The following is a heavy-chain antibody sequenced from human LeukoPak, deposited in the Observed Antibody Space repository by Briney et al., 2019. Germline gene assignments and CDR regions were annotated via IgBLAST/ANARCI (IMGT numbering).Heavy chain of an antibody. CDR1: GFTFSSYA. Sequence: GGSLRLSCSASGFTFSSYAMHWVRQAPGKGLEYVSAISSNGGSTYYADSVKGRFTISRDISKNTLYLQMNSLRPEDTAVYYGARGAPNYDFWSGYPYYYGMDVWGQGTTVTVSS. D-gene: IGHD3-3*01. CDR3: ARGAPNYDFWSGYPYYYGMDV. V-gene: IGHV3-64*04. CDR2: ISSNGGST. J-gene: IGHJ6*02.